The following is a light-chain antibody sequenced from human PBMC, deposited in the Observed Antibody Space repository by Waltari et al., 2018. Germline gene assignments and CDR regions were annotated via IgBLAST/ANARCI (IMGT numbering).Light chain of an antibody. J-gene: IGKJ2*01. CDR2: GAS. Sequence: DIVMTQSPATLPVSPGERAIFSCRASQSVSVNLAWYQQKPGQAPSLLIYGASTRATGVPARFSGSGSGTEFTLNISGLQSEDIAVYFCQQYNNWPYTFGRGTKLEIK. V-gene: IGKV3-15*01. CDR1: QSVSVN. CDR3: QQYNNWPYT.